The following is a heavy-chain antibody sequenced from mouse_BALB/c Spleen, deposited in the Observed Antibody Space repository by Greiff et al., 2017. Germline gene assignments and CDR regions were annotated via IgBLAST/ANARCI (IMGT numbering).Heavy chain of an antibody. J-gene: IGHJ4*01. V-gene: IGHV2-9*02. Sequence: VQLVESGPGLVAPSQSLSITCTVSGFSLTSYGVHWVRQPPGKGLEWLGVIWAGGSTNYNSALMSRLSISKDNSKSQVFLKINSLQTDDTAMYYGAREYGNDYAMDYWGQGTSVTVAS. CDR1: GFSLTSYG. CDR2: IWAGGST. D-gene: IGHD2-10*02. CDR3: AREYGNDYAMDY.